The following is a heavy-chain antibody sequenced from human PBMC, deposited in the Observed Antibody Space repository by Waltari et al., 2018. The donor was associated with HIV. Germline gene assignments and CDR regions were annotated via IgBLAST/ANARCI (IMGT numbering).Heavy chain of an antibody. CDR3: AGTYYDYVWGSYRPPPFDY. CDR1: GGSISSYS. J-gene: IGHJ4*02. V-gene: IGHV4-4*07. D-gene: IGHD3-16*02. Sequence: QVQLQASGPGLVKPSETLSLTCTVSGGSISSYSWRWIRQPAGKGLEWIGRIYTSGRTNYNPSLKSRVTMSVDTSKNQFSLKLSSVTAADTAVYYCAGTYYDYVWGSYRPPPFDYWGQGTLVTVSS. CDR2: IYTSGRT.